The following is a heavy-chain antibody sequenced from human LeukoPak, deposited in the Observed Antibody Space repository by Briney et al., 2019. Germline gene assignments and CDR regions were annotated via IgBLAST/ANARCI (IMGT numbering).Heavy chain of an antibody. J-gene: IGHJ4*02. V-gene: IGHV3-21*04. Sequence: GGSLRLSCAASGFTFSSYSMNWVRQAPGKGLEWVSSISSSSSYIYYADSVKGRFTISRDNAKNSLYLQMNSLRAEDTALYYCAKGGYSYGYGYHFDYWGQGTLVTVSS. CDR1: GFTFSSYS. CDR2: ISSSSSYI. D-gene: IGHD5-18*01. CDR3: AKGGYSYGYGYHFDY.